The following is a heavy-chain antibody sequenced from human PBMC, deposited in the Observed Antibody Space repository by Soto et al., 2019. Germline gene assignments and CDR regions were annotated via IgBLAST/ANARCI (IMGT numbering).Heavy chain of an antibody. D-gene: IGHD3-9*01. CDR1: GGSISSSDC. Sequence: PSETLSLTCAVYGGSISSSDCWHCVRQPPGKGLERLGEIYHSGSTNYNTPLKSRVTISADKSKNQFSLKLSSVTAADTAGYYCAGASTGYSNRFDPWGQGTLVTVSS. V-gene: IGHV4-4*02. J-gene: IGHJ5*02. CDR3: AGASTGYSNRFDP. CDR2: IYHSGST.